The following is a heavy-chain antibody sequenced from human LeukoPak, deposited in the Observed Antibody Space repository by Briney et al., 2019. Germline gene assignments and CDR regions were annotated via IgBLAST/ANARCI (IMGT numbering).Heavy chain of an antibody. CDR2: IKSKTDGGTT. CDR3: TTLSLGIAAPDY. Sequence: KAGGSLSLSCAASVFTFSTAWMSSVRQAAGTGLGWVGRIKSKTDGGTTDYAAPVKGRFTISRDDSKNTLYLQMNSLKTEDTAVYYCTTLSLGIAAPDYWGQGTLVTVSS. CDR1: VFTFSTAW. D-gene: IGHD6-13*01. J-gene: IGHJ4*02. V-gene: IGHV3-15*01.